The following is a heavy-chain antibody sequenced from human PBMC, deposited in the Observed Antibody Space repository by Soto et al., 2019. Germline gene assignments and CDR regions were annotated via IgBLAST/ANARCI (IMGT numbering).Heavy chain of an antibody. CDR1: GYTFTGYY. CDR3: ARDRVGATSWFDP. J-gene: IGHJ5*02. Sequence: ASVKFSCKASGYTFTGYYMHWVRQAPGQGLEWMGWINPNSGGTNYAQKFQGWVTMTRDTSISTAYMELSRLRSDDTAVYYCARDRVGATSWFDPWGQGTLVTVSS. D-gene: IGHD1-26*01. V-gene: IGHV1-2*04. CDR2: INPNSGGT.